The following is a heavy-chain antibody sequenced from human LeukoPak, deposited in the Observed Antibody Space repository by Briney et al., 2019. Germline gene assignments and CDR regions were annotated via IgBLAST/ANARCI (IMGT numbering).Heavy chain of an antibody. CDR3: AKQTGSGLFILP. D-gene: IGHD3/OR15-3a*01. CDR2: IYYTGNT. J-gene: IGHJ4*02. V-gene: IGHV4-39*01. Sequence: SETLSLTCTVSGDSISSSKYYWAWIRQPPGKGLEWIGSIYYTGNTYYNASLKSRVTISIDTSKNQFSLKLTSVTAADTAVYYCAKQTGSGLFILPGGQGTLVTVSS. CDR1: GDSISSSKYY.